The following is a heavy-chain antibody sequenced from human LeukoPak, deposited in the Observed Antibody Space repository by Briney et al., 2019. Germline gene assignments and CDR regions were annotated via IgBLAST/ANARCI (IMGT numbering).Heavy chain of an antibody. Sequence: GGSLRLSCAASGFTFDDYAMHWVRQAPGKGLEWVSLIGGDGGSTYYADSVKGRFTISRDNSKNSLYLQMNSLRTEDTALYYCAQGDGYNPYFDYWGQGTLVTVSS. J-gene: IGHJ4*02. CDR2: IGGDGGST. V-gene: IGHV3-43*02. D-gene: IGHD5-24*01. CDR1: GFTFDDYA. CDR3: AQGDGYNPYFDY.